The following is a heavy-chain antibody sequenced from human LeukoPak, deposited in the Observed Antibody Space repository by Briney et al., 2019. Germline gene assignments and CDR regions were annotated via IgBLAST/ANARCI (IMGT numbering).Heavy chain of an antibody. Sequence: GGSLRLSCAASGFTITAYALSWVRQAPGKGLEWVAAITGTADNTHYADSVQGRFTISRDNSENTLFLQMNSLRAEDAAVYDCAKATHYYDSSGYNGVFDYWGQGTLVTLSS. V-gene: IGHV3-23*01. CDR2: ITGTADNT. D-gene: IGHD3-22*01. CDR1: GFTITAYA. CDR3: AKATHYYDSSGYNGVFDY. J-gene: IGHJ4*02.